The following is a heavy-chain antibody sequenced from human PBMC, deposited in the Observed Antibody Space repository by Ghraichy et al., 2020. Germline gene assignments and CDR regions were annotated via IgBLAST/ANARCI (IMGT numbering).Heavy chain of an antibody. CDR1: GDTVSSKTAS. CDR3: ARDGQVWALITKTHFAC. D-gene: IGHD1-26*01. Sequence: SQTLSLNCAISGDTVSSKTASWNWLRQSPSRGLEWLGRTYYRSKWSSDYALSVKSRMTINPDTSRNQFSLQLISVTPEDTALYYCARDGQVWALITKTHFACWSRGTLFTVST. J-gene: IGHJ4*02. CDR2: TYYRSKWSS. V-gene: IGHV6-1*01.